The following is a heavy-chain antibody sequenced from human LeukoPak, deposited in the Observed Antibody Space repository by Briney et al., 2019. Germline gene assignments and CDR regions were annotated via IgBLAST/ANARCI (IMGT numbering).Heavy chain of an antibody. Sequence: VASVKVSCKASGYTFTSYDTNWVRQATGQGLEWMGWINPNSGGTNYAQKFQGRVTMTRDTSISTAYMELSRLRSDDTAVYYCARGYHYWGQGTLVTVSS. D-gene: IGHD1-14*01. CDR3: ARGYHY. CDR1: GYTFTSYD. V-gene: IGHV1-2*02. CDR2: INPNSGGT. J-gene: IGHJ4*02.